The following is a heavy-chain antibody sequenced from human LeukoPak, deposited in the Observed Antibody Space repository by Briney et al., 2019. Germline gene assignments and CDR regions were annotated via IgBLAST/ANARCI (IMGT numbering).Heavy chain of an antibody. CDR1: GFTFSSYS. CDR3: AKDSLFGYCYVISCTGQNAFDI. V-gene: IGHV3-21*04. CDR2: ISSSSTYR. J-gene: IGHJ3*02. Sequence: PGGSLRLSCAASGFTFSSYSMNWVRQAPGKGLEWVSSISSSSTYRYYADSVKGRFTISRDNSENTLYLQMNSLRAEDTAVYYCAKDSLFGYCYVISCTGQNAFDIWGQGTMVTVSS. D-gene: IGHD2-15*01.